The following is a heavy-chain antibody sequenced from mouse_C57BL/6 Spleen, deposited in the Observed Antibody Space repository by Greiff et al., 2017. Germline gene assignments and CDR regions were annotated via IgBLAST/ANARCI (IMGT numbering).Heavy chain of an antibody. V-gene: IGHV1-80*01. Sequence: QVQLQQSGAELVKPGASVKISCKASGYAFSSYWMNWVKQRPGKGLEWIGQIYPGDGDTNYNGKFKGKATLTADKSSSTAYMQLSSLTSEDSAVYFCARIDSSGSWFAYWGQGTLVTVSA. CDR2: IYPGDGDT. D-gene: IGHD3-2*02. J-gene: IGHJ3*01. CDR3: ARIDSSGSWFAY. CDR1: GYAFSSYW.